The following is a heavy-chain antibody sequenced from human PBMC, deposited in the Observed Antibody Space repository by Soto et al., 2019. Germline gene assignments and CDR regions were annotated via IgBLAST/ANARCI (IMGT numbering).Heavy chain of an antibody. Sequence: GGSLRLYCAASGFTFDDYAMHWVRQAPGRGLEWVSGISWNSGSIGYADSVKGRFTISRDNAKNSLYLQMNSLRAEDTAVYYCAREVKDYLEWLFPGNYHYYGMDVWGQGT. CDR2: ISWNSGSI. CDR1: GFTFDDYA. J-gene: IGHJ6*02. CDR3: AREVKDYLEWLFPGNYHYYGMDV. V-gene: IGHV3-9*01. D-gene: IGHD3-3*01.